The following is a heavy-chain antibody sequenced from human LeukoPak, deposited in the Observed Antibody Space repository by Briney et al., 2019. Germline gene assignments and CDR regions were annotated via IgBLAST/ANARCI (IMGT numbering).Heavy chain of an antibody. CDR1: GFTVSSNY. J-gene: IGHJ6*02. D-gene: IGHD5-18*01. Sequence: GGSLRLSCAASGFTVSSNYMSWVRQAPGKGLEWGSVIYSGGSTYYADSVKGRFTISRDNSKNTLYLQMNSLRAEDTAVYYCAREGGDLLGETAPRDYYYYGMDVWGQGTTVTVS. CDR3: AREGGDLLGETAPRDYYYYGMDV. V-gene: IGHV3-66*01. CDR2: IYSGGST.